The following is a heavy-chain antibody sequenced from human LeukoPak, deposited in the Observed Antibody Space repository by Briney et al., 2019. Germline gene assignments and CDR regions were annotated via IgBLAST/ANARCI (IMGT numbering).Heavy chain of an antibody. Sequence: SETLSLTCAVYGGSLSGYYWRWLRQPPGKGLEWIGEINHIGNTNYDPSLRSRVTISVDTSKNQFSLTLNSATAADTAIYFCARLGSVGYYNYQYMDIWGNGSTVTVSS. J-gene: IGHJ6*03. D-gene: IGHD5-24*01. CDR1: GGSLSGYY. CDR3: ARLGSVGYYNYQYMDI. CDR2: INHIGNT. V-gene: IGHV4-34*01.